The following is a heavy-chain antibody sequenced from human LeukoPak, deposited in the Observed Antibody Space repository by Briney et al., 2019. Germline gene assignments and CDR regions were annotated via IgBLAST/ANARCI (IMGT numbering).Heavy chain of an antibody. D-gene: IGHD3-22*01. V-gene: IGHV4-34*01. CDR1: GGSFSGYY. Sequence: SETLSLTCAVYGGSFSGYYWSWIRQPPGKGLEWIGEINHSGSTNYNPSLKSRVTISVDTSKNQFSLKLSSVTAADTAAYYCARGRWRYDSSGYYYDYWGQGTLVTVSS. CDR2: INHSGST. J-gene: IGHJ4*02. CDR3: ARGRWRYDSSGYYYDY.